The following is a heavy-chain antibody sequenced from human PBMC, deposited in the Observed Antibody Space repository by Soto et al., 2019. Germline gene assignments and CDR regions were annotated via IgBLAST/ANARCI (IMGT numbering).Heavy chain of an antibody. CDR3: ARESEDLTSNFDY. V-gene: IGHV3-21*06. J-gene: IGHJ4*02. CDR2: ISSTTNYI. CDR1: GFTFTRYS. Sequence: GSLRLSCAASGFTFTRYSMNWVRQAPGKGLEWVSSISSTTNYIYYGDSMKGRFTVSRDNAKNSLYLEMNSLRAEDTAVYYCARESEDLTSNFDYWGQGTLVTAPQ.